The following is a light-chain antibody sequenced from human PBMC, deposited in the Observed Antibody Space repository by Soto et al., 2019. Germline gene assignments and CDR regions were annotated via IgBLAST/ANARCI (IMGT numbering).Light chain of an antibody. CDR3: QQRSNWPPTWT. V-gene: IGKV3-11*01. J-gene: IGKJ1*01. CDR2: DAS. Sequence: EMVLSQSPATLSLSPGERATLSCRASQSVSSYLAWYQHKPGQAPRLLIYDASKRATGIPARFSGSGSGTDFTLTISSLEPEDFAVYYCQQRSNWPPTWTFGQGTKVEVK. CDR1: QSVSSY.